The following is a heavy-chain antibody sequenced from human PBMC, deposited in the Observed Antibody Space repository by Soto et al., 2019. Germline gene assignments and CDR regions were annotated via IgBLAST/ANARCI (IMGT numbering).Heavy chain of an antibody. CDR2: ISGSGGST. CDR3: ASPGNPLDY. D-gene: IGHD1-1*01. J-gene: IGHJ4*02. CDR1: GFTFSSYV. V-gene: IGHV3-23*01. Sequence: PGGSLRLSCAASGFTFSSYVMSWVRQAPGKGLEWVSGISGSGGSTYYADSVKGRFTISRDNFKNTLFSHMNSLRAEDTAVYYCASPGNPLDYWGQGTLVTVSS.